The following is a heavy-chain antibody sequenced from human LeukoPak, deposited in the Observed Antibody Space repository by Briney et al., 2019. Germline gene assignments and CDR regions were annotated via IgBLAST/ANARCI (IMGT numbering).Heavy chain of an antibody. CDR1: GFTFSSYI. J-gene: IGHJ4*02. CDR2: ISSNGNYV. CDR3: ARVPSDY. V-gene: IGHV3-21*01. Sequence: PGGSLRLSCAVSGFTFSSYIMNWVRQAPGKGLEWVSSISSNGNYVYYADSVRGRCTISRDNAKNSLYLQMNSLRAEDTAVYYCARVPSDYWGQGTLVTVSS.